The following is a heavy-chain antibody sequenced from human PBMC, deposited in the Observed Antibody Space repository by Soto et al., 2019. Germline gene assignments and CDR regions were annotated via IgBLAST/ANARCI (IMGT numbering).Heavy chain of an antibody. Sequence: GGSLRLSCSASGFTFSSYAMHWVRQAPGKGLEYVSAISSNGGSTYYADSVKGRFTISRDNSKNTLYLQMSSLRAEDTAVYYCVKDRGDILTGYYLSKYYFDYWGQGTLVTVSS. CDR1: GFTFSSYA. D-gene: IGHD3-9*01. CDR3: VKDRGDILTGYYLSKYYFDY. J-gene: IGHJ4*02. V-gene: IGHV3-64D*08. CDR2: ISSNGGST.